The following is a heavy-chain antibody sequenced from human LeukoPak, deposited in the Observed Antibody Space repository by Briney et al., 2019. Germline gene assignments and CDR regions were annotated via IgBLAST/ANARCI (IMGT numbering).Heavy chain of an antibody. J-gene: IGHJ5*02. D-gene: IGHD3-10*01. CDR1: GGSISSYY. CDR3: ARTDYYGSGSLRFDP. CDR2: IYTSGST. Sequence: PSETLSLTCTVSGGSISSYYWSWIRQPPGKGLEWIGYIYTSGSTNYNPSLKSRVTISVDTSKNQFSLKLSSVTAADTAVYYCARTDYYGSGSLRFDPWGQGTLVTVSS. V-gene: IGHV4-4*09.